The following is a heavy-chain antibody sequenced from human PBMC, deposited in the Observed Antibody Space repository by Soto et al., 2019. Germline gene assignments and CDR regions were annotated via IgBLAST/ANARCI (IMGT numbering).Heavy chain of an antibody. D-gene: IGHD1-1*01. J-gene: IGHJ4*02. CDR2: IYHSGST. CDR1: GGSISSGGYS. V-gene: IGHV4-30-2*01. CDR3: ARTSTRRTRLAY. Sequence: SETLSLTCAVSGGSISSGGYSWSWIRQPPGKGLEWIGYIYHSGSTYYNPSLKSRVTISVDRSKNQFSLKLNSVTAADTALYDGARTSTRRTRLAYWGQGTLVTVSS.